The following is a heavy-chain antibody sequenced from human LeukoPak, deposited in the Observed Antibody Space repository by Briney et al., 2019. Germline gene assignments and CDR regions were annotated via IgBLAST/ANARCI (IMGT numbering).Heavy chain of an antibody. Sequence: GGSLRLSCAASGFTLSTNAMSWVRQAPGKGLEWISGISGSGASTYYADSVKGRFTISRDDSRNTLYLQMNSLRGDDTAVYYCAKDVGKWESLHFFDYWGQGTLVTVSS. CDR2: ISGSGAST. D-gene: IGHD1-26*01. CDR3: AKDVGKWESLHFFDY. J-gene: IGHJ4*02. V-gene: IGHV3-23*01. CDR1: GFTLSTNA.